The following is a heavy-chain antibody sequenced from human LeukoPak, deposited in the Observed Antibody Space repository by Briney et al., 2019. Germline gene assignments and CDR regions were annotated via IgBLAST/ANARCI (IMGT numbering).Heavy chain of an antibody. CDR2: ISGSDDNA. D-gene: IGHD6-25*01. J-gene: IGHJ4*02. V-gene: IGHV3-23*01. CDR1: GFTFSSYA. Sequence: GGSLRLSCAASGFTFSSYAMSWIRQAPGKGLEWVSRISGSDDNAYYADSVKGRFPISRDISKNTLYLQMNSLRAEDTAVYYCARDPRAALDYWGQGTLVTVSS. CDR3: ARDPRAALDY.